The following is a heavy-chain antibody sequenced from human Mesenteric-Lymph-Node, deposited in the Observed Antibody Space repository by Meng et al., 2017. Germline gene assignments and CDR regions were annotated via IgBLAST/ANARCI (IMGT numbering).Heavy chain of an antibody. V-gene: IGHV1-2*02. CDR1: GYTFTSYG. Sequence: ASVKVSCKASGYTFTSYGISWVRQAPGQGLEWMGWINPNSGGTNYAQKFQGRVTMTRDTSISTAYMELSRLRSDDTAVYYCARDLTMVRGVTNYYYYGMDVWGQGTTVTVSS. CDR3: ARDLTMVRGVTNYYYYGMDV. D-gene: IGHD3-10*01. CDR2: INPNSGGT. J-gene: IGHJ6*02.